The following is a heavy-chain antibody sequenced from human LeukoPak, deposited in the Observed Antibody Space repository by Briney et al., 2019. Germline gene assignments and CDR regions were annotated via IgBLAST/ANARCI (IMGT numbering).Heavy chain of an antibody. J-gene: IGHJ6*03. CDR3: ARGGLPKLLPPYYYYYYMDV. D-gene: IGHD2-15*01. V-gene: IGHV4-38-2*02. CDR1: GYSISSGYY. CDR2: IYHSGST. Sequence: SETLSLTCTVSGYSISSGYYWGWIRQPPGKGLEWIGSIYHSGSTYYNPSLKSRVTISVDTSKNQFSLKLSSVTAADTAVYYCARGGLPKLLPPYYYYYYMDVWGKGTTVTVSS.